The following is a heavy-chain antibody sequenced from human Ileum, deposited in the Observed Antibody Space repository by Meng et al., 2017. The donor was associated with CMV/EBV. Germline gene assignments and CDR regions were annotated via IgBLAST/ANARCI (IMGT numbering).Heavy chain of an antibody. D-gene: IGHD2/OR15-2a*01. V-gene: IGHV4-59*01. CDR3: AKGAGVGVLPTSWVMDV. CDR1: GGSTSRYY. J-gene: IGHJ6*02. Sequence: SETLSLTCNVSGGSTSRYYWSWIRQAPGKGLEWLGYIYDSGNTNYNPSLKGRVTISSDMSKKQFSLKLTSVTAADTAVYYCAKGAGVGVLPTSWVMDVWGQGSTVTVSS. CDR2: IYDSGNT.